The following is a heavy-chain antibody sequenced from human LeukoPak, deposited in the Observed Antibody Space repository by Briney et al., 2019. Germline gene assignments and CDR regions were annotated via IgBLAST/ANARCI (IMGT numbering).Heavy chain of an antibody. CDR1: GGSLSSYY. D-gene: IGHD6-19*01. CDR2: IYPSGAT. J-gene: IGHJ4*02. V-gene: IGHV4-4*07. Sequence: PSETLSLTCIVSGGSLSSYYWSWIRQPAGKGLQWIGHIYPSGATNYNPSLKSRVTISVDKSKTQVSLNLRSVTAADTALYYCARVGDSSGWYWSDWGQGTLVTVSS. CDR3: ARVGDSSGWYWSD.